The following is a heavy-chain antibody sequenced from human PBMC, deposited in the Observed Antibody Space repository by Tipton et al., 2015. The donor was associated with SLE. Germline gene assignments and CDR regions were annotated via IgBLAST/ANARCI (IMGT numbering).Heavy chain of an antibody. D-gene: IGHD6-13*01. Sequence: SLRLSCAASGFTLDDYGMSWVRQAPGKGLEWVSGINWNGGSTGYADSVKGRFTISRDNAKNSLYLQMNSLRAEDTALYYCARSTNFYSSSWYQVKYYYYYYYMDVWGKGTTVTVSS. CDR3: ARSTNFYSSSWYQVKYYYYYYYMDV. CDR1: GFTLDDYG. J-gene: IGHJ6*03. CDR2: INWNGGST. V-gene: IGHV3-20*04.